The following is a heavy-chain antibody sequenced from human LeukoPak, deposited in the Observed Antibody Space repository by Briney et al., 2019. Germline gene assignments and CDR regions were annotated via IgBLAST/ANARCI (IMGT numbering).Heavy chain of an antibody. J-gene: IGHJ6*02. Sequence: SETLSLTCAVYGGSFSGYCWSWIRQPPGKGLEWIGEINHSGSTNYNPSLKSRVTISVDTSKNQYSLKLSSVTAADTAVYYCARFAMDVWGQGTTVTVSS. CDR2: INHSGST. CDR1: GGSFSGYC. V-gene: IGHV4-34*01. CDR3: ARFAMDV.